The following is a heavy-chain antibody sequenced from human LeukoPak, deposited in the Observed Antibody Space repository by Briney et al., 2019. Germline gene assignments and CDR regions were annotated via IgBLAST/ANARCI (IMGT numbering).Heavy chain of an antibody. CDR2: IKEDGSEK. V-gene: IGHV3-7*01. J-gene: IGHJ4*02. CDR3: ARLNWNYADY. CDR1: GFTFSSYA. Sequence: PGGSLRLSCAASGFTFSSYAMSWVRQAPGQGLEWVAKIKEDGSEKDYVDSVKGRFTISRDTGKNSLYLQMNSLRGEDTAVYYCARLNWNYADYWGQGTLVTVST. D-gene: IGHD3-3*01.